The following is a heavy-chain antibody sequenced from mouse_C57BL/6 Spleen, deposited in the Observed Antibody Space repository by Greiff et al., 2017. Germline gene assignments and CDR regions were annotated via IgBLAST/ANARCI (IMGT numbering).Heavy chain of an antibody. CDR1: GFTFSSYT. CDR3: ARHYRGYFDV. CDR2: ISGGGGNT. J-gene: IGHJ1*03. Sequence: EVKVVESGGGLVKPGGSLKLSCAASGFTFSSYTMSWVRQTPEKRLEWVATISGGGGNTYYPDSVKGRFTISRDNAKNTLYLQMSSLRSEDTALYYCARHYRGYFDVWGTGTTVTVSS. V-gene: IGHV5-9*01.